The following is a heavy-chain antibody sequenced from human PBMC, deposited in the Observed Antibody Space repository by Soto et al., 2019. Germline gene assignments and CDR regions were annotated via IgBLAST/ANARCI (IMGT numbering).Heavy chain of an antibody. D-gene: IGHD3-22*01. CDR1: GGSISSGDYY. CDR3: ARDQYYYDSSGYYGDYYYGMDV. J-gene: IGHJ6*02. V-gene: IGHV4-30-4*01. CDR2: IYYSGST. Sequence: PSLTCTVSGGSISSGDYYWSWIRQPPGKGLEWIGYIYYSGSTYYNPSPKSRVTTSVDTSKNQFSLKLSSVTAADTAVYYCARDQYYYDSSGYYGDYYYGMDVWGQGTTVTVSS.